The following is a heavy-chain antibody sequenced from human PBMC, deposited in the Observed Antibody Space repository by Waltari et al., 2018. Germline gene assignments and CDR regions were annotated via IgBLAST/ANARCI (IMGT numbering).Heavy chain of an antibody. V-gene: IGHV4-34*01. D-gene: IGHD3-10*01. J-gene: IGHJ6*03. CDR1: GGSFSGYY. CDR3: ARTYGSGSYFYYYYYMDV. Sequence: QVQLQQWGAGLLKPSETLSLTCAVYGGSFSGYYWSWIRHAPGRGLEWIGEINHSGSTNYNPSLKSRVTISVDTSKNQFSLKLSSVTAADTAVYYCARTYGSGSYFYYYYYMDVWGKGTTVTISS. CDR2: INHSGST.